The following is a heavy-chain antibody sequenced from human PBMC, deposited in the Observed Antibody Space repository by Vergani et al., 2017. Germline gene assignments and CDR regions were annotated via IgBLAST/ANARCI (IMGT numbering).Heavy chain of an antibody. J-gene: IGHJ4*02. V-gene: IGHV3-13*05. CDR2: IGTAGDP. CDR1: GFTFSSYD. CDR3: ARAVVPASTWFDY. D-gene: IGHD2-2*01. Sequence: EVQLVESGGGLVQPGGSLRLSCAASGFTFSSYDMHWVRQATGKGLEWVSAIGTAGDPYYPGSVKGRFTISRENAKNSVYLQMSSLRAGDTAVYYCARAVVPASTWFDYWGQGTLVTVSS.